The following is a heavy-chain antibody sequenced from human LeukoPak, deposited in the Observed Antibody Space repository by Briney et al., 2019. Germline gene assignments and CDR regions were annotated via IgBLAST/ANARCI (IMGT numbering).Heavy chain of an antibody. V-gene: IGHV4-34*01. Sequence: SETLSLTCAVYGGSFSGYYWSWIRQPPGKGLEWIGSIYYSGSPYYNPSPKSRVTISVDTSKKQFSLKLSSVTAAGTAVYYCARHVGFITMVRGVINNNWFDPWGQGTLVTVSS. D-gene: IGHD3-10*01. CDR1: GGSFSGYY. CDR3: ARHVGFITMVRGVINNNWFDP. CDR2: IYYSGSP. J-gene: IGHJ5*02.